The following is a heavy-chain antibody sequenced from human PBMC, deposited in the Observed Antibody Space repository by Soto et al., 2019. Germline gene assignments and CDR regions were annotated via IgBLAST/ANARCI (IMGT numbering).Heavy chain of an antibody. CDR1: GGTVSIYT. CDR3: ARGQVVAATRYWFDP. V-gene: IGHV1-69*02. J-gene: IGHJ5*02. D-gene: IGHD2-15*01. CDR2: IIPILGIA. Sequence: GASVKVCCKACGGTVSIYTISGVRQAPGQGLEWMGRIIPILGIANYAQKLQGRVTMTTDTSTSTAYMELRSLRSDDTAVYYCARGQVVAATRYWFDPWGQGTLVTVSS.